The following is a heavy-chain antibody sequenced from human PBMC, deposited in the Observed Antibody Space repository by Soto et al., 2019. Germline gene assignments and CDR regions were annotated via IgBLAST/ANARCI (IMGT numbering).Heavy chain of an antibody. V-gene: IGHV3-30*18. CDR2: ISYDGNNK. CDR3: AKDLLLTTITTVGD. Sequence: QVQLVESGGGVVQPGRSLRLSCAASGFIFSTYGMHWVRQAPGKGLERLSVISYDGNNKYYADSVKGRFTISRDNSKNTLWLQMDSLRTEDTAVYYCAKDLLLTTITTVGDWGQGTLVTVSS. J-gene: IGHJ4*02. D-gene: IGHD4-17*01. CDR1: GFIFSTYG.